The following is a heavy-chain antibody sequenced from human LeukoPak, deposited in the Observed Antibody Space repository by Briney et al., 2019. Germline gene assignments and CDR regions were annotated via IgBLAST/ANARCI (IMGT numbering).Heavy chain of an antibody. CDR3: ARASLRIQPNYNWFDP. CDR2: IYYSGST. Sequence: PSETLSLTCAVYGGSFSGYYWSWIRQPPGKGLEWIGYIYYSGSTNYNPSLKSRVTISVDTSKNQFSLKLSSVTAADTAVYYCARASLRIQPNYNWFDPWGQGTLVTVSS. CDR1: GGSFSGYY. J-gene: IGHJ5*02. D-gene: IGHD1-14*01. V-gene: IGHV4-59*01.